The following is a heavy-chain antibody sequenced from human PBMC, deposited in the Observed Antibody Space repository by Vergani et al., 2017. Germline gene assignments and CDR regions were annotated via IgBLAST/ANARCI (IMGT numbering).Heavy chain of an antibody. D-gene: IGHD3-10*01. CDR2: INNDGHT. Sequence: QVQLQQWGAGVVKPSGTLSLTCAVFGESFSSFYWSWIRQPPGKGLEWMGEINNDGHTNHNPSLESRVTVSRDTAKNQFSLNLMSVTAADTAMYYCAVRGGVNLVGGEIVTKRTFDDWSQGSLVGVCS. CDR3: AVRGGVNLVGGEIVTKRTFDD. J-gene: IGHJ4*02. V-gene: IGHV4-34*02. CDR1: GESFSSFY.